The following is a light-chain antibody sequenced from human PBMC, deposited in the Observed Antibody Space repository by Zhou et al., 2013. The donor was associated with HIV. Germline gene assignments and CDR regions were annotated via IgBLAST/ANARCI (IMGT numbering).Light chain of an antibody. Sequence: EIVLTQSPGTLSLSPGERATLSCRASQSISSSSLAWYQQKPGRAPRLLIYGASNRATGIPPRFSGSGSGTEFTLIISSLQSEDFAVYYCEQHSERPPITFGQGTRLEI. CDR1: QSISSSS. J-gene: IGKJ5*01. CDR2: GAS. CDR3: EQHSERPPIT. V-gene: IGKV3D-20*02.